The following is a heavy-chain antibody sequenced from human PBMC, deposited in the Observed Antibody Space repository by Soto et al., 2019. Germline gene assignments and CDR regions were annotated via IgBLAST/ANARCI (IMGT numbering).Heavy chain of an antibody. Sequence: GGSLRLSCEASGFTFSSYTMNWVRQAPGKGLEWVSSIIFGSGYTYYADSLRGRFTISRDNAKSSLYLHMDSLRVEDTALYYCVRGVRGHCFDGSCSDSPYYFDYWGQGARVTVSS. J-gene: IGHJ4*02. V-gene: IGHV3-21*01. CDR2: IIFGSGYT. CDR3: VRGVRGHCFDGSCSDSPYYFDY. D-gene: IGHD2-15*01. CDR1: GFTFSSYT.